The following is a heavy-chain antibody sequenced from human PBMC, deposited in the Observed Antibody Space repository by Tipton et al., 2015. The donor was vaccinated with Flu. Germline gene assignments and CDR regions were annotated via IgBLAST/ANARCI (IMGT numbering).Heavy chain of an antibody. CDR2: VNHDGSST. D-gene: IGHD3-22*01. Sequence: SLRLSCAASGFTFSSLWMHWVRQVPGKGLEWVSRVNHDGSSTTYADSVKGRFTISRDNAKSTLYLQMNSLRAEDTAVYYCATGVGHYYDRWGQGTLVTVAS. V-gene: IGHV3-74*03. CDR3: ATGVGHYYDR. J-gene: IGHJ4*02. CDR1: GFTFSSLW.